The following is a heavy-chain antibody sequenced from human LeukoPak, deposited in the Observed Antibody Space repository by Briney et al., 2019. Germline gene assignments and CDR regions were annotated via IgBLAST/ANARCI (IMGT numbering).Heavy chain of an antibody. Sequence: SETLSLTCAVYGESFSGYYWSWIRQPPGKGLEWIGEINHSGSTNYNPSLKSRVTISVDTSKNQFSLKLSSVTAADTAVYYCARDNRDIVVVPAATVQTGYYFDYWGQGTLVTVSS. CDR1: GESFSGYY. D-gene: IGHD2-2*01. CDR3: ARDNRDIVVVPAATVQTGYYFDY. V-gene: IGHV4-34*01. CDR2: INHSGST. J-gene: IGHJ4*02.